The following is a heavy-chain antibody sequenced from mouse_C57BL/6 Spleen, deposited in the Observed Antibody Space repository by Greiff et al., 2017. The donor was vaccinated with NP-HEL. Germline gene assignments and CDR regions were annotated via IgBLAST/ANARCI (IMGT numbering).Heavy chain of an antibody. V-gene: IGHV5-17*01. J-gene: IGHJ2*01. CDR3: ARDGYYAGYFDY. CDR2: ISSGSSTI. CDR1: GFTFSDYG. D-gene: IGHD2-3*01. Sequence: EVQGVESGGGLVKPGGSLKLSCAASGFTFSDYGMHWVRQAPEKGLEWVAYISSGSSTIYYADTVKGRFTISRDNAKNTLFLQMTSLRSEDTAMYYCARDGYYAGYFDYWGQGTTLTVSS.